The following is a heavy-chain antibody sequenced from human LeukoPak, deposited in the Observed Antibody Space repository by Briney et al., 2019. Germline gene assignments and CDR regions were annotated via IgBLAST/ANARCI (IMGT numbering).Heavy chain of an antibody. V-gene: IGHV4-39*07. J-gene: IGHJ3*02. CDR3: ARVSRYFDWLPQGSAFDI. CDR2: IYYSGST. D-gene: IGHD3-9*01. Sequence: SETLSLTCTVSGGSISSSSYYWGWIRQPPGKGPEWIGSIYYSGSTYYNPSLKSRVTISVDTSKNQFSLKLSSVTAADTAVYYGARVSRYFDWLPQGSAFDIWGQGTMVTVSS. CDR1: GGSISSSSYY.